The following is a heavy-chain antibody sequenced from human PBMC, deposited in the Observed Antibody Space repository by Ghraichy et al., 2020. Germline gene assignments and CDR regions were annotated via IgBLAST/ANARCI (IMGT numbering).Heavy chain of an antibody. J-gene: IGHJ5*02. V-gene: IGHV4-34*01. CDR3: ARGSRGDFWSGGRWFDP. CDR1: GGSFSAYY. Sequence: SETLSLTCVVSGGSFSAYYWSWIRQCPTAGLEWIGEINHSGTTNYNPSLESRVTILVDTSNNQFSLQLTSVTAADTALYYCARGSRGDFWSGGRWFDPWGQGTLVTVSS. CDR2: INHSGTT. D-gene: IGHD3-3*01.